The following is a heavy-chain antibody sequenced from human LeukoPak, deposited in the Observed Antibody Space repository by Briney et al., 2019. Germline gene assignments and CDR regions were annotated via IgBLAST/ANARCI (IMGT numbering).Heavy chain of an antibody. J-gene: IGHJ3*02. D-gene: IGHD6-13*01. CDR1: GGSISSYY. CDR2: INYSGNT. CDR3: AGSYSSTWYSTFDI. Sequence: SETLSLTCTVSGGSISSYYWSWIRQPPGKGLEWIGSINYSGNTYYNPSLKSRVTISVDTSKNQFSLNLSSVTAAETSIYYCAGSYSSTWYSTFDIWGQGTMVTVSS. V-gene: IGHV4-59*05.